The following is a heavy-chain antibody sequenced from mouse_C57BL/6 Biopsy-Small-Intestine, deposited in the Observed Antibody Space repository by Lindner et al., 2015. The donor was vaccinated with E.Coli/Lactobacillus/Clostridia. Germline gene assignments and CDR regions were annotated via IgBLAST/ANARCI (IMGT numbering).Heavy chain of an antibody. CDR3: ARAVFYGTYAMDY. CDR2: INPNNGGS. D-gene: IGHD1-1*01. CDR1: GYTFTDYN. Sequence: VQLQESGPELVKPGASVKMSCKASGYTFTDYNIHWVKQSHGKSLEWIGFINPNNGGSSYNQKFKGKATLTVNKSSGTAYMELRSLTSEGSAVYYCARAVFYGTYAMDYWGQGTSVTVSS. J-gene: IGHJ4*01. V-gene: IGHV1-22*01.